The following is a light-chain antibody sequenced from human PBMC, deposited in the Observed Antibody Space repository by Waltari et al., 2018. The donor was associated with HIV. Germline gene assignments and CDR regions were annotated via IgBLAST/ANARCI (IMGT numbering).Light chain of an antibody. V-gene: IGLV1-47*01. CDR1: SSNLGSNY. CDR3: AAWDDSLSGPWV. CDR2: RNN. J-gene: IGLJ3*02. Sequence: QSVLTQPPSASGTPGKRVTISCSGSSSNLGSNYVYWYQQLPGTAPKLLIYRNNQRPSGVPDRFSGSKSGTSASLAISGLRSEDEADYYCAAWDDSLSGPWVFGGGTELTVL.